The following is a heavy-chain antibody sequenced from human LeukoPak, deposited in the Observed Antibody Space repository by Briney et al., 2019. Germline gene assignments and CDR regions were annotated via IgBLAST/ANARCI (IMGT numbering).Heavy chain of an antibody. V-gene: IGHV3-48*03. CDR3: SVQYSSSSVVDF. CDR2: ISSSGSTM. J-gene: IGHJ4*01. CDR1: GFNFSSYE. Sequence: GGSLRLSCAASGFNFSSYEMNWVRQAPGKGLEWVSYISSSGSTMYSADPVKGRFTISRDNAKNSLYLQMNSLRAEDTAIYYCSVQYSSSSVVDFWGQGTLVTVSS. D-gene: IGHD6-6*01.